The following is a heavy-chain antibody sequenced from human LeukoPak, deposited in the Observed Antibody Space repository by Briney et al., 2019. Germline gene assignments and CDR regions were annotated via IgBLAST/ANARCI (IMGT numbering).Heavy chain of an antibody. Sequence: GGSLRLSCAASGFTFSSYWMSWVRQAPGKGLEWVANIKKDGSEKYYVDSVKGRFTISRDNAKTSLYLQINSLRAEDTAVYYCARHLSGVTGYTYGRGIDYWGQGTLITVSS. CDR1: GFTFSSYW. V-gene: IGHV3-7*01. CDR3: ARHLSGVTGYTYGRGIDY. J-gene: IGHJ4*02. CDR2: IKKDGSEK. D-gene: IGHD5-18*01.